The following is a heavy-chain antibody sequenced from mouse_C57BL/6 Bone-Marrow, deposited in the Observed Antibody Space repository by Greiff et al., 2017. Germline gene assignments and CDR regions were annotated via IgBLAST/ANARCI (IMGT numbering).Heavy chain of an antibody. CDR2: IDPENGDP. D-gene: IGHD1-1*01. CDR3: TPYYGSRGY. J-gene: IGHJ2*01. V-gene: IGHV14-4*01. Sequence: EVQLQQSGAELVRPGASVQLSCTASGFNIKDDYMHWVKQRPEQGLEWIGWIDPENGDPEYASKFQGKATITADTSSNTAYLQLSSLTSEDTAVYYCTPYYGSRGYWGQGTTLTVSS. CDR1: GFNIKDDY.